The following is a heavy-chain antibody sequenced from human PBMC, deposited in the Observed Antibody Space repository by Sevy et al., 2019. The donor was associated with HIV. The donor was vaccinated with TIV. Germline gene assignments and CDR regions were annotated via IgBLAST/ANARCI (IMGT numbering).Heavy chain of an antibody. CDR3: AGIWTNDAFDI. J-gene: IGHJ3*02. V-gene: IGHV4-59*01. CDR1: GGSFSSYY. Sequence: SETLSLTCTVSGGSFSSYYWSWIRQPPGKGLEWIGFIYFTGSTNYNPSLKSRITMSVDSSKNQFSLKLSSVTAADTAVYYWAGIWTNDAFDIWGPRTMVTVSS. CDR2: IYFTGST. D-gene: IGHD1-1*01.